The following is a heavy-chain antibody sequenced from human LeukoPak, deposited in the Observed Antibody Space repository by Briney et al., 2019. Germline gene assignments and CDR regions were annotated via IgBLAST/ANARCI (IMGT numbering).Heavy chain of an antibody. CDR2: INPNSGAT. J-gene: IGHJ6*02. V-gene: IGHV1-2*02. Sequence: ASVKVSCKASGYTFTGYYMHWVRQAPGQGLEWMGWINPNSGATNYAQSFQGRVTMTRDTSISTAYMELSRLRSDDTAVYCCARDLDVWGQGTTVTVSS. CDR1: GYTFTGYY. CDR3: ARDLDV.